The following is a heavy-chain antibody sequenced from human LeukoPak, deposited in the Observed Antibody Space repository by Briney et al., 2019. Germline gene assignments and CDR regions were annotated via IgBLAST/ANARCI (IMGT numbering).Heavy chain of an antibody. CDR1: GYTFTNYG. D-gene: IGHD3-10*01. CDR3: ARDSEVRRNLWHY. J-gene: IGHJ4*02. Sequence: ASVRVSCKASGYTFTNYGIGWVRQGPGQGLEWMGWISANSGYTNYAQMLQGRVTMTTETSSSTAYMELSSLRSEDTAVYYCARDSEVRRNLWHYWGQGTLVTVSS. CDR2: ISANSGYT. V-gene: IGHV1-18*01.